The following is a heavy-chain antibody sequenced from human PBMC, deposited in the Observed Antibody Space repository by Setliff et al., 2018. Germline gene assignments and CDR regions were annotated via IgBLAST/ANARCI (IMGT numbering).Heavy chain of an antibody. CDR3: ASTLYYYDSSGYGAFDI. Sequence: GESLKNSCKGSGYSFTSYWIGWVRQMPGKGLEWMGIIYPGDSDTRYSPSFQGQVTISADKSISTAYLQWSSLKASDTAMYYCASTLYYYDSSGYGAFDIWGQGTMVTVSS. CDR2: IYPGDSDT. CDR1: GYSFTSYW. D-gene: IGHD3-22*01. V-gene: IGHV5-51*01. J-gene: IGHJ3*02.